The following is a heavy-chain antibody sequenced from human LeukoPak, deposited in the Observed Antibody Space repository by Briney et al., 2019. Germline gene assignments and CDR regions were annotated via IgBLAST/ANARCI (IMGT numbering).Heavy chain of an antibody. CDR1: GFTFSSYE. D-gene: IGHD5-12*01. CDR2: ISSSGSTI. J-gene: IGHJ4*02. V-gene: IGHV3-48*03. Sequence: GGSLRLSCAASGFTFSSYEMNWVRQAPGRGLEWVSYISSSGSTIYYAASVKGRFTTSRDNAKNSLYLQMNSLRAEDTAVYYCARDLGGYGYFDFWGQGTLVTVSS. CDR3: ARDLGGYGYFDF.